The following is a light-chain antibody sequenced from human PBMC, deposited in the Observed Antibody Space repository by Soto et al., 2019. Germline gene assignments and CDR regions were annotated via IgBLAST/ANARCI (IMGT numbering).Light chain of an antibody. CDR2: GAS. Sequence: EIVLTQSPGTLSLSPGERETLSCRASQSVSSSYLAWYQQKPGQAPRLLIYGASSRATGIPDRFSGSGSGTDFTLTISRLEPEDFAVYYCQQYGSSPPLTFGGGTKVDIK. CDR3: QQYGSSPPLT. J-gene: IGKJ4*01. V-gene: IGKV3-20*01. CDR1: QSVSSSY.